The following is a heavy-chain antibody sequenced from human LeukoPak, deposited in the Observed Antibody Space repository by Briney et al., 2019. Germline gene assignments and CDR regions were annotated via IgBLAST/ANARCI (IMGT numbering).Heavy chain of an antibody. D-gene: IGHD6-19*01. V-gene: IGHV3-30*19. J-gene: IGHJ4*02. Sequence: SGRSLRLSCAASGFTFSSYGMHWVRQAPGKGLEWVAVISYDGSNKYYADSVKGRFTISRDNSKNTLYLQMNSLRAEDTAVYFCAREGSSGGYFDYWGQGTLVTVSS. CDR1: GFTFSSYG. CDR3: AREGSSGGYFDY. CDR2: ISYDGSNK.